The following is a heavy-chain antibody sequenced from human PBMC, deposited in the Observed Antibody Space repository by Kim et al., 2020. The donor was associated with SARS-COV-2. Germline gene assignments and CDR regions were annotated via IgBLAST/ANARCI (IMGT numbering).Heavy chain of an antibody. CDR3: AKEDDGSYRYFDY. D-gene: IGHD1-26*01. CDR2: ISWDGGST. Sequence: GGSLRLSCAASGFTFDDYTMHWVRQAPGKGLEWVSLISWDGGSTYYADSVKGRFTISRDNSKNSLYLQMNSLRTEDTALYYCAKEDDGSYRYFDYWGQGTLVTVSS. CDR1: GFTFDDYT. V-gene: IGHV3-43*01. J-gene: IGHJ4*02.